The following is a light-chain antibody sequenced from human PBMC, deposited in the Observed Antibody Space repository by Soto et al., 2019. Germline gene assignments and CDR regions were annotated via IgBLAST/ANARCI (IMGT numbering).Light chain of an antibody. CDR2: DAS. Sequence: EIVLTQSPGTLSLSPGERATLSCRASQSVSSSYLAWYQQNPGQAPRLLIYDASSRATGIPDRFSGSGSGTDFTLTISRLEPEDFAVYYCQQYGISPRTFGQGTKVEIK. CDR1: QSVSSSY. V-gene: IGKV3-20*01. CDR3: QQYGISPRT. J-gene: IGKJ1*01.